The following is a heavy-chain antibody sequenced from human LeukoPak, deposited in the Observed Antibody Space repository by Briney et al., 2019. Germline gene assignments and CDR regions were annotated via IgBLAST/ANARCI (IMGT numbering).Heavy chain of an antibody. CDR1: GGSFSGYY. CDR3: ARGSSHGVSRTGIDY. V-gene: IGHV4-59*10. Sequence: TSETLSLTCAVYGGSFSGYYWSWIRQPAGKGLEWIGRIYTSGSTNYNPSLKSRVTMSVDTSKNQFSLKLSSVTAADTAVYYCARGSSHGVSRTGIDYWGQGTLVTVSS. CDR2: IYTSGST. J-gene: IGHJ4*02. D-gene: IGHD7-27*01.